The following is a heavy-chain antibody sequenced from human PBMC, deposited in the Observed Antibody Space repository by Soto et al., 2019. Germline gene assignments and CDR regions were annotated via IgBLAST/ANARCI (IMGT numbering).Heavy chain of an antibody. Sequence: ASVKVSCKVSGYTLTELSMHWVRQAPGKGLEWMGGFDPEDGETIYAQKFQGRVTMTEDTSTDTAYMELSSLRSEDTAVYYCASLLGYCSGGSCSRLGYYYGMDVWGQGTTVTVSS. J-gene: IGHJ6*02. CDR2: FDPEDGET. D-gene: IGHD2-15*01. CDR1: GYTLTELS. CDR3: ASLLGYCSGGSCSRLGYYYGMDV. V-gene: IGHV1-24*01.